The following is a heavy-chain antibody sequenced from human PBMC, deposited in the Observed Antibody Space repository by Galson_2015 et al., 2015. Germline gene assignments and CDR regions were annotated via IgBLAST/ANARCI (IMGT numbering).Heavy chain of an antibody. Sequence: SLRLSCAASGFTFSSYAMHWVRQAPGKGLEWVAVISYDGSNKYYADSVKGRFTISRDNSKNTLYLQMNSLRAEDTAVYYCARDVMDYDSSGYYEGEGYWGPGPLVTVSS. D-gene: IGHD3-22*01. CDR3: ARDVMDYDSSGYYEGEGY. CDR1: GFTFSSYA. V-gene: IGHV3-30-3*01. J-gene: IGHJ4*02. CDR2: ISYDGSNK.